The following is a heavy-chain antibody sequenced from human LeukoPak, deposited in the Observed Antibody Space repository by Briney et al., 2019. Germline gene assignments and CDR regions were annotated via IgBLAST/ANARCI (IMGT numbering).Heavy chain of an antibody. D-gene: IGHD2-2*01. CDR2: IKQDGSEK. Sequence: GGSLRLSCAAAGFTFSSYWMSWVRQAPGKGREWVANIKQDGSEKYYVDSVKGRFTISRDNAKNSRYLQMNSLRAEDPAVYYCARESRTSDAFDIWGQGTMVTVSS. CDR3: ARESRTSDAFDI. CDR1: GFTFSSYW. V-gene: IGHV3-7*01. J-gene: IGHJ3*02.